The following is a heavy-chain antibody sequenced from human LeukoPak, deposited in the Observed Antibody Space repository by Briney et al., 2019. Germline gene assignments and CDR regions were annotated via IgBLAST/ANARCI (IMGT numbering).Heavy chain of an antibody. CDR2: IYNSGRT. CDR1: GGSITSSTYY. Sequence: SETLSLTCSVSGGSITSSTYYWGWIRQPPGKGLEWIGSIYNSGRTYYSPPLNSRVTISVDTSKNQFSLRLRSVTAADTAVYYCARGLNNRKSGRRFDVFEIWGQGTMVTVSS. J-gene: IGHJ3*02. D-gene: IGHD1-14*01. CDR3: ARGLNNRKSGRRFDVFEI. V-gene: IGHV4-39*07.